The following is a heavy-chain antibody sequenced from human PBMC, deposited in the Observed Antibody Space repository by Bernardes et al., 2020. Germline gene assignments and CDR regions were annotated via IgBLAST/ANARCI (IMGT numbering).Heavy chain of an antibody. CDR2: ISGDGGSK. V-gene: IGHV3-23*01. D-gene: IGHD3-16*02. CDR3: AKGGDYGWGSYRYTPFDL. CDR1: GISFSSSA. Sequence: GGSLRLSCEASGISFSSSAMSWVRQAPGKGLEYVSVISGDGGSKYYADSVRGRFRISRDNAQNTVFLQMDSLGDDDTAVYYCAKGGDYGWGSYRYTPFDLWGQGRQVTVSS. J-gene: IGHJ4*02.